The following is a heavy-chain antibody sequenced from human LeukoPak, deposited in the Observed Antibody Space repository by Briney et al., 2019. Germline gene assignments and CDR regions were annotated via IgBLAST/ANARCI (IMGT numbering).Heavy chain of an antibody. Sequence: GGSLRLSCATSGFTFSNAWMNWVRQAPGKGLEWVGRIRSNSDGGTIDYAAPVKGRFALSRDDSKNTLYLQMNSLQTEDTAVYYCATDFYDATWGQGTLVTVSS. J-gene: IGHJ5*02. D-gene: IGHD2/OR15-2a*01. CDR2: IRSNSDGGTI. V-gene: IGHV3-15*07. CDR1: GFTFSNAW. CDR3: ATDFYDAT.